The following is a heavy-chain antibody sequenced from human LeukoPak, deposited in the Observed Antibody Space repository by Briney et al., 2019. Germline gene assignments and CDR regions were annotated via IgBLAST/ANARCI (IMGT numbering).Heavy chain of an antibody. CDR3: VRAISSSNDH. CDR2: INPKSGGT. Sequence: ASVKVSCKASGYTFTGYYTHWVRQAPGQGLEWMGWINPKSGGTNYAQKFQGRVTMTRDTSISTAYMELTRLRSDDTAVYYCVRAISSSNDHWGQGTLVTVSS. CDR1: GYTFTGYY. J-gene: IGHJ4*02. D-gene: IGHD6-6*01. V-gene: IGHV1-2*02.